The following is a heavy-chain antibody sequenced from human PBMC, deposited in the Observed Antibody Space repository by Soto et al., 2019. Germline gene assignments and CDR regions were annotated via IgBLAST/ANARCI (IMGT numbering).Heavy chain of an antibody. Sequence: SVTLALTCTVSGGSIGSGGYYWSWIRQHPRKGLEWIGYIYYSGSTYYNPSLKSRVTISVDTSKNQFSLKLSSVTAADTAVYYCASQRVDIVATKGRDYYYYGMDVWGQGTTVTSP. J-gene: IGHJ6*02. D-gene: IGHD5-12*01. CDR3: ASQRVDIVATKGRDYYYYGMDV. CDR1: GGSIGSGGYY. CDR2: IYYSGST. V-gene: IGHV4-31*03.